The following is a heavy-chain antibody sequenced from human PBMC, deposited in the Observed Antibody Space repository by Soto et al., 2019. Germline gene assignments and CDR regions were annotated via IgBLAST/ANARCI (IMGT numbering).Heavy chain of an antibody. D-gene: IGHD2-8*01. CDR3: ARFCTNGVCYTEVKENPYCYGMDV. CDR1: GGTFSSYA. V-gene: IGHV1-69*01. CDR2: IIPIFGTA. J-gene: IGHJ6*02. Sequence: QVQLVQSGAEVKKPGSSVKVSCKASGGTFSSYAISWVRQAPGQGLEWMGGIIPIFGTANYAQKFQGRVTITADESTSTAYIELSSLRSEDTAVYYCARFCTNGVCYTEVKENPYCYGMDVWGQGTTVTVSS.